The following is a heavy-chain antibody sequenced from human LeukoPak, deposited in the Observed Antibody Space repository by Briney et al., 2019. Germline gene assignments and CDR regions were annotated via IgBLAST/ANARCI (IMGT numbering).Heavy chain of an antibody. CDR3: ARGREMATMVAAY. CDR2: INHSGST. D-gene: IGHD5-24*01. V-gene: IGHV4-4*02. CDR1: GGSISSSNW. J-gene: IGHJ4*02. Sequence: SETLSLTCAVSGGSISSSNWWSWVRQPPGKGLEWIGEINHSGSTNYNPSLKSRVTISVDTSKNQFSLKLSSVTAADTAVYYCARGREMATMVAAYWGQGTLVTVSS.